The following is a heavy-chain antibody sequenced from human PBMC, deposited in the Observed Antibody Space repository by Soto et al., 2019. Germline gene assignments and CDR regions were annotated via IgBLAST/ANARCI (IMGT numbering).Heavy chain of an antibody. V-gene: IGHV2-5*01. CDR3: AKSGSSGWYGWFGP. D-gene: IGHD6-19*01. CDR1: GFPLRTSGVG. CDR2: IYWNDDK. J-gene: IGHJ5*02. Sequence: VRTLGNPTQTLTLTCIFSGFPLRTSGVGVGWIRQPPGKALEWLGFIYWNDDKRYSPSLKSRLTITKDTSKNQVVLTMTNMEPVDTATYYCAKSGSSGWYGWFGPWGQGTVVTVS.